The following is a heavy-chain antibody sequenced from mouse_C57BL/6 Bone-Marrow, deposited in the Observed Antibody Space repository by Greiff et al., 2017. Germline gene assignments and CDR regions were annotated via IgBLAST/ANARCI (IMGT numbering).Heavy chain of an antibody. D-gene: IGHD2-1*01. CDR3: ARGYYCKLTFDY. V-gene: IGHV1-55*01. CDR2: IYPGSGST. Sequence: QVQLQQPGAELVKPGASVKMSCKASGYTFTSYWITWVKQRPGQGLEWIGDIYPGSGSTNYNEKFKSKATLTVDNSSSTAYMQLISLTSEDSAVYYCARGYYCKLTFDYWGQGTTLTVSS. J-gene: IGHJ2*01. CDR1: GYTFTSYW.